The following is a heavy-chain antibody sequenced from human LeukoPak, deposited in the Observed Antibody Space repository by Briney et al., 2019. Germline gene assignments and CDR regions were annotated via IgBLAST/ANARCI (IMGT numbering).Heavy chain of an antibody. CDR1: CGSISSSIYY. J-gene: IGHJ5*02. D-gene: IGHD2-2*01. Sequence: PPETLSLTCTVSCGSISSSIYYWGWTRQPPRPGLEWIRRFYYIGCPYYRPSLRTGVTISVDTSKNQFSLKPSSVTAADTAVYNSARHTALPYCSSTSCAQEGWFDPWGQGTLVTVSS. CDR2: FYYIGCP. V-gene: IGHV4-39*07. CDR3: ARHTALPYCSSTSCAQEGWFDP.